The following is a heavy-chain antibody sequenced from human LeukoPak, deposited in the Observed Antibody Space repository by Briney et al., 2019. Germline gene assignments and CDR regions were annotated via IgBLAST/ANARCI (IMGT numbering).Heavy chain of an antibody. Sequence: GGSLRLSCAASGSIFSSYEMNWVRQAPGKGLEWVSYISSSGSTIYYADSVKGRFTISRDNAKNSLYLQMNSLRAEDTAVYYCAELGITMIGGVWGKGTTVTISS. J-gene: IGHJ6*04. V-gene: IGHV3-48*03. D-gene: IGHD3-10*02. CDR2: ISSSGSTI. CDR3: AELGITMIGGV. CDR1: GSIFSSYE.